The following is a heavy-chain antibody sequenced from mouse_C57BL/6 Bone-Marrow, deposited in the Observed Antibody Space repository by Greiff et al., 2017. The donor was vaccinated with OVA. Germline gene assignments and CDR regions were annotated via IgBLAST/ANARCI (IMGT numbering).Heavy chain of an antibody. V-gene: IGHV8-12*01. CDR2: IYWDDDK. J-gene: IGHJ1*03. D-gene: IGHD2-14*01. CDR3: ARSEFLGTHYWYFDV. CDR1: GFSLSTSGMG. Sequence: QVTLKESGPGILQSSQTLSLTCSFSGFSLSTSGMGVSWIRQPSGKGLEWLAHIYWDDDKRYNPSLKSRLTISKDTSRNQVFLKITSVDTADTATYYCARSEFLGTHYWYFDVWGTGTTVTVSS.